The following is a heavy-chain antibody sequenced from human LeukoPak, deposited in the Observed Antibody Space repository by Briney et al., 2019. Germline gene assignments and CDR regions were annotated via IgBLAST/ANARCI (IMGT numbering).Heavy chain of an antibody. Sequence: SETLSLTCTVSGYSISSGYYWAWIRQPPGKGLEWIGSIYHSGSTYYNPSLKSRVTISIDTSKSQFSLKLSSVTAADTAVYYCARRLLGYCSGGSCYSGYFQHWGQGTLVTVSS. CDR2: IYHSGST. V-gene: IGHV4-38-2*02. D-gene: IGHD2-15*01. CDR3: ARRLLGYCSGGSCYSGYFQH. CDR1: GYSISSGYY. J-gene: IGHJ1*01.